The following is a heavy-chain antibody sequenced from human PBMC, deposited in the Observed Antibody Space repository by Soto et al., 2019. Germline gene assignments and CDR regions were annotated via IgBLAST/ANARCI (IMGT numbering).Heavy chain of an antibody. Sequence: QVQLVQSGAEVKKPVSSVKVSCKASGGTFSSYAISWVRQAPGQGLEWMGGIIPIFGTANYAQKFQGRVTITADESTSTAYMELSSLRSEDTAVYYCARVMITMVRGVIRHDAFDIWGQGTMVTVSS. D-gene: IGHD3-10*01. J-gene: IGHJ3*02. CDR3: ARVMITMVRGVIRHDAFDI. V-gene: IGHV1-69*01. CDR1: GGTFSSYA. CDR2: IIPIFGTA.